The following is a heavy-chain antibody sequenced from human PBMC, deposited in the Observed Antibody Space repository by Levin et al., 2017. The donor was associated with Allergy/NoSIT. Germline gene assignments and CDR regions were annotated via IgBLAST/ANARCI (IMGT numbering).Heavy chain of an antibody. CDR3: ARHGPWVALGRYDT. CDR2: VNPADSDT. V-gene: IGHV5-51*01. D-gene: IGHD2-15*01. J-gene: IGHJ5*02. Sequence: GASVKVSCVPSGYTFTDYWIGWVRQLPGKGLEWVGIVNPADSDTRYSPSFEGHVTISADKSINTAYLQWDTLRASDTATYYCARHGPWVALGRYDTWGRGTLVTVSS. CDR1: GYTFTDYW.